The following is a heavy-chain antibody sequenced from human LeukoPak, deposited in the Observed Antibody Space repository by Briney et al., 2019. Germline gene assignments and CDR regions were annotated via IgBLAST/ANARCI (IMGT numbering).Heavy chain of an antibody. V-gene: IGHV3-23*01. J-gene: IGHJ5*02. CDR2: ISITGGST. D-gene: IGHD6-13*01. Sequence: PGGSLRLSCVASGFTFSSYAMSWVPQAPGKGLEGVSGISITGGSTYYTDSLRSRFTTSRDNSKNTLYLQMNSLRDEDTAVYYCAPRSVAAGDWDDDLWGQGTLLTVSS. CDR1: GFTFSSYA. CDR3: APRSVAAGDWDDDL.